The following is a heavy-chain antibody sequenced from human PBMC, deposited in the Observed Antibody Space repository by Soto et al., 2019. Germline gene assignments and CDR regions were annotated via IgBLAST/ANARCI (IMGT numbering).Heavy chain of an antibody. CDR1: GGSFSGYY. V-gene: IGHV4-34*01. D-gene: IGHD6-13*01. CDR3: ARGSSWYLDYYYGMDV. J-gene: IGHJ6*02. Sequence: SETLSLTCAVYGGSFSGYYWSWIRQPPGKGLEWIGEINHSGSTNYNPSLKSRVTISVDTSKNQFSLKLSSVTAADTAVYYCARGSSWYLDYYYGMDVCGQGTTVTVSS. CDR2: INHSGST.